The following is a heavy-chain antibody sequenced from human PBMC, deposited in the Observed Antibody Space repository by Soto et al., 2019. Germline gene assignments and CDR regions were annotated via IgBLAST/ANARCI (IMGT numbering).Heavy chain of an antibody. CDR2: IYPGDSDT. D-gene: IGHD3-9*01. CDR3: AGYDILTGYYAYYYYGMDV. CDR1: GYSFTSYW. J-gene: IGHJ6*02. V-gene: IGHV5-51*01. Sequence: PGESLKISCKGSGYSFTSYWIGWVRQMPGKGLEWMGIIYPGDSDTRYSPSFQGQVTISADKSISTAYLQWSSLKASDTAMYYCAGYDILTGYYAYYYYGMDVWGQGTTVTVSS.